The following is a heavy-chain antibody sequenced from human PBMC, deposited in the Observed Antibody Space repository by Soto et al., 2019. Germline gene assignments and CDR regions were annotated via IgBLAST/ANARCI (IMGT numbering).Heavy chain of an antibody. CDR2: ISYDGSNK. D-gene: IGHD3-10*01. CDR1: GFTFSSYA. J-gene: IGHJ5*02. Sequence: GGSLRLSCAASGFTFSSYAMHWVRQAPGKGLEWVAVISYDGSNKYYADSVKGRFTISRDNSKNTLYLQMNSLRAEDTAVYYCATQEKYYMVRGVTVTPGWFDPWGQGTLVTVSS. V-gene: IGHV3-30-3*01. CDR3: ATQEKYYMVRGVTVTPGWFDP.